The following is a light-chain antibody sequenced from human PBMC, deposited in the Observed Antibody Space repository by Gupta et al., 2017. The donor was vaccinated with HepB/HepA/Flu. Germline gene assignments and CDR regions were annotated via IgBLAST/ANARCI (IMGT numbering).Light chain of an antibody. CDR2: EDK. CDR1: RWGDKY. V-gene: IGLV3-1*01. CDR3: QVWDYKRVL. Sequence: LTQAPQVSVSPGQTASITCSGDRWGDKYVCWYQQKPGQSPRLLIYEDKKRPSGIPGRFSGSNSGNTATLTISGTQAMDEADYYCQVWDYKRVLFGGGTKLTVL. J-gene: IGLJ2*01.